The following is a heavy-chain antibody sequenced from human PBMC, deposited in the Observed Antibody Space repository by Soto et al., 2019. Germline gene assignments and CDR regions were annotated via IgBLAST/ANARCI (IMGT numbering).Heavy chain of an antibody. D-gene: IGHD5-12*01. CDR2: ASYDGSYK. CDR3: AKERSVVATTPDFVY. CDR1: GFTFSSFG. J-gene: IGHJ4*02. V-gene: IGHV3-30*18. Sequence: QVQLVESGGGVVQPGRSLRLSCAASGFTFSSFGMHWVRQAPGKGLEWVAVASYDGSYKYYADSVKGRFTISRDNSKNTLYLQMNNLRAEDTAVYYCAKERSVVATTPDFVYWGQGTLVTVSS.